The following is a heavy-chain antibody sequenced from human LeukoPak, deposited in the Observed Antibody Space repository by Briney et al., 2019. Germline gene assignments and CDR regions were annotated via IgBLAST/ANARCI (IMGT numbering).Heavy chain of an antibody. CDR3: ARAGYYYDSTQSRAFDI. V-gene: IGHV1-18*01. J-gene: IGHJ3*02. D-gene: IGHD3-22*01. CDR1: GYTFTSYG. Sequence: ASVKVSFKASGYTFTSYGISWVRQAPGQGLEWMGWISAYNGNTNYAQKLQGRVTMTTDTSTSTAYMELRSLRSDDTAVYYCARAGYYYDSTQSRAFDIWGQGTMVTVSS. CDR2: ISAYNGNT.